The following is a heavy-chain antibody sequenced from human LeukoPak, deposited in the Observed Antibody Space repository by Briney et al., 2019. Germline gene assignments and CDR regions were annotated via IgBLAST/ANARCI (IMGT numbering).Heavy chain of an antibody. CDR2: IYYSGST. J-gene: IGHJ6*02. V-gene: IGHV4-59*08. CDR3: ARLAPSYYDFWRGDGMDV. CDR1: GGSISSYY. D-gene: IGHD3-3*01. Sequence: PSETLSLTCTVSGGSISSYYWSWIRQPPGKGLEWIGYIYYSGSTNYNPSLKSRVTISVDTSKNQFSLKLSSVTAADTAVYYCARLAPSYYDFWRGDGMDVWGQGTTVTVSS.